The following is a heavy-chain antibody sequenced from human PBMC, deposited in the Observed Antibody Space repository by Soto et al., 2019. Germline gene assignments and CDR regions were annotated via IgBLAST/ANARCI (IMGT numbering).Heavy chain of an antibody. Sequence: EVQLLESGGGLVQPGGSLRLSCAASGFTFSSYAMSWVRQAPGKGLEWVSAISGSGGSKYYADSVKGRFTISRDNSKNALYLQMNSLRAEDTAVYYCAKGLGYCSGGSCYLNYFDYWGQGNLVTDSS. V-gene: IGHV3-23*01. J-gene: IGHJ4*02. D-gene: IGHD2-15*01. CDR2: ISGSGGSK. CDR3: AKGLGYCSGGSCYLNYFDY. CDR1: GFTFSSYA.